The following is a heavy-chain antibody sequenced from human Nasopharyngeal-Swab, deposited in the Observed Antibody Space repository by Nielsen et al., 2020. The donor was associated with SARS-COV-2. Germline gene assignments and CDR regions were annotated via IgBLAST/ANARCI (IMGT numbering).Heavy chain of an antibody. D-gene: IGHD3-3*01. CDR2: IYHSGST. V-gene: IGHV4-34*09. Sequence: WIRQPPGKGLEWIGEIYHSGSTNYNPSLKSRVTISVDTSKNQFSLKLSSVTAADTAVYYCARGARITIFGVVSQLDVWGQGTTVTVSS. J-gene: IGHJ6*02. CDR3: ARGARITIFGVVSQLDV.